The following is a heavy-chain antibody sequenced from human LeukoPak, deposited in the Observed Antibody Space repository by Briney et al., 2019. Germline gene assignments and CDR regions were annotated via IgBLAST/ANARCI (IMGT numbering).Heavy chain of an antibody. Sequence: PGGSLRLSCAASGFTFSSYWMNWVRQAPGKGLVWVSRIASDGSSTTYADSVKGRVTISRDTSKNTLFLQMNSLRAEDTAVYYCASTPVIAGAGAHFDYWGQGTLVTVSS. V-gene: IGHV3-74*01. D-gene: IGHD6-13*01. CDR1: GFTFSSYW. CDR3: ASTPVIAGAGAHFDY. J-gene: IGHJ4*02. CDR2: IASDGSST.